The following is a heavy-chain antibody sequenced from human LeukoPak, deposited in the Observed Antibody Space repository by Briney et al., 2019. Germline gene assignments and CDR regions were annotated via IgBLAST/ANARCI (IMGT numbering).Heavy chain of an antibody. J-gene: IGHJ6*03. V-gene: IGHV4-30-4*07. D-gene: IGHD3-10*01. Sequence: SQTLSLTCAVSGGSISSGGYSWTWIRQPPGKGLQWIVYIYYSGSAYYNPSLKSRVTISVDTSKNQFSLKLSSVTAADTAVYYCARGRGYGSGSYYIPGLLGVNYYMDVWGKGTTVTISS. CDR2: IYYSGSA. CDR3: ARGRGYGSGSYYIPGLLGVNYYMDV. CDR1: GGSISSGGYS.